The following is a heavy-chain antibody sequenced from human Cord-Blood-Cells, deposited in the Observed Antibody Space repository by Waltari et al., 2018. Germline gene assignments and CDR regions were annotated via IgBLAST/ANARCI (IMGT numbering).Heavy chain of an antibody. D-gene: IGHD3-3*01. J-gene: IGHJ6*03. V-gene: IGHV1-69*06. Sequence: QVQLVQSGAEVKKPGSSVKVSCKASGGTFSSYAISWVRQAPGQGLEWMGGINPIFGTANYAQKFQGRVTINADKSTSTAYMELSSLRSEDTAVYYCAYYDFWSGHYYYYMDVWGKGTTVTVSS. CDR1: GGTFSSYA. CDR3: AYYDFWSGHYYYYMDV. CDR2: INPIFGTA.